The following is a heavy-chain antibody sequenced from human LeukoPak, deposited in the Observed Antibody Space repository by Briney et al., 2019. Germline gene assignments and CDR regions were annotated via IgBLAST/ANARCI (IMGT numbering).Heavy chain of an antibody. CDR2: TYYRSKWYN. V-gene: IGHV6-1*01. CDR1: GDSVSSNSAA. D-gene: IGHD4-17*01. CDR3: ARESELDYGEYGFDY. J-gene: IGHJ4*02. Sequence: SQTLSLTCAISGDSVSSNSAAWNWIRQSPSRGLEWLGRTYYRSKWYNDYAVSVKSRITINPDTSKNQFSLKLSSVTAADTAVYYCARESELDYGEYGFDYWGQGTLVTVSS.